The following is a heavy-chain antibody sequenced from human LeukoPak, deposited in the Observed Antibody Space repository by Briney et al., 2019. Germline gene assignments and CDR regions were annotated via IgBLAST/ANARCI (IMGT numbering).Heavy chain of an antibody. D-gene: IGHD2-15*01. CDR3: ARGDYCGGGSCYSDGSHNWFDP. Sequence: SQTLSLTCAISGDSVSSNSAAWNWIRQSPSRGLEWLGRTYYRSKWYNDYAVSVKSRITINPDTSKNQFSLQLNSVTPEDTAVYYCARGDYCGGGSCYSDGSHNWFDPWGQGTLVTVSS. V-gene: IGHV6-1*01. J-gene: IGHJ5*02. CDR2: TYYRSKWYN. CDR1: GDSVSSNSAA.